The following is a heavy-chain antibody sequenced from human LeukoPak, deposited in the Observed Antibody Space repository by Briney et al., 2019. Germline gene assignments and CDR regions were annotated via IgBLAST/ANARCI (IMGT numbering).Heavy chain of an antibody. Sequence: GASVKVSCKASGYTFTGYYMHWVRQAPGQGLEWMGWINPNSGGTNYAQKFQGRVTMTRGTSISTAYMELSRLRSDDTAVYYCARVTITTGTSWFDPWGQGTLVTVSS. CDR3: ARVTITTGTSWFDP. CDR1: GYTFTGYY. V-gene: IGHV1-2*02. CDR2: INPNSGGT. D-gene: IGHD1-1*01. J-gene: IGHJ5*02.